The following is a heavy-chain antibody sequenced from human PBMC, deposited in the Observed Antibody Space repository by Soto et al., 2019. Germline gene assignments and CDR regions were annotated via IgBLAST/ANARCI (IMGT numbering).Heavy chain of an antibody. Sequence: EVQLLESGGGLVQPGGSLRLSCAASGFTLSSYAMSWVRQAPGKGLEWVSVISYSGGTTHYADSVKGRFTISRDNSKNTLYLQMDSLRVEDTALYYCATSKGGSAGAWGQGTLVTVSS. J-gene: IGHJ5*02. D-gene: IGHD2-15*01. CDR3: ATSKGGSAGA. CDR2: ISYSGGTT. CDR1: GFTLSSYA. V-gene: IGHV3-23*01.